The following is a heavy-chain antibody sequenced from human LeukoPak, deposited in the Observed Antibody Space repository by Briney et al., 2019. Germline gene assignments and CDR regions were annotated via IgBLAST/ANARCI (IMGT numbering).Heavy chain of an antibody. CDR2: IKQDGSEK. CDR1: GFTFSSYW. J-gene: IGHJ4*02. Sequence: PGGSLRLSCAASGFTFSSYWMSWVRQAPGKGLEWVANIKQDGSEKYYVDSVKGRFTISRDNAKNSLYLQMNSLRAEDTAVYYCAGEVGLSSGWEYFDYWGQGTLVTVSS. D-gene: IGHD6-19*01. V-gene: IGHV3-7*01. CDR3: AGEVGLSSGWEYFDY.